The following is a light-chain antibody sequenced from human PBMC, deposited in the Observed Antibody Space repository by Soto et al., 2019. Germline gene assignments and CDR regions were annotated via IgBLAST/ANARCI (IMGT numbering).Light chain of an antibody. CDR1: ESVAS. J-gene: IGKJ1*01. Sequence: EIFLTQSPGTLSLSPGEGTTLSCRASESVASLAWYQQKPGQAPRLLIYGASTRATGIPDRFSGSGSGTDFTLTISRLEPEDFAVYYCQYYSGSPRTFGRGTKVDIK. CDR2: GAS. V-gene: IGKV3-20*01. CDR3: QYYSGSPRT.